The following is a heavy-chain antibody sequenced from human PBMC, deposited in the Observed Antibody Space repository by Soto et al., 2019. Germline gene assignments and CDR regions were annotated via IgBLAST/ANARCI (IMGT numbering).Heavy chain of an antibody. J-gene: IGHJ4*02. CDR2: ISESSDTI. CDR3: ARDKMGELSIAYY. V-gene: IGHV3-48*01. D-gene: IGHD3-16*02. Sequence: EVQLVESGGGLVQPGGSLRLSCTASGFTFSDYSMDWVRQTPGKGLEWLSYISESSDTIYYADSVKGRFTISRDNAKNSLFLQMSSLRGEDTAVYYCARDKMGELSIAYYWGQGTPVTVSS. CDR1: GFTFSDYS.